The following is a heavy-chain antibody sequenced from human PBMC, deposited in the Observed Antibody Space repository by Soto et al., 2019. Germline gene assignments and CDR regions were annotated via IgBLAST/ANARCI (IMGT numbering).Heavy chain of an antibody. CDR3: ARGVYYDRSSFYRPFDS. CDR1: GFAFSTYW. D-gene: IGHD3-22*01. J-gene: IGHJ4*02. CDR2: IKEDGSEK. Sequence: EVQLVESGGGLVQPGGSLRLSCEDSGFAFSTYWMSWVRQTPGRGLEWVASIKEDGSEKRYVDSVKGRFTISRDNAKNSVSLQMSSLRAEDTAMYYCARGVYYDRSSFYRPFDSWGQGTLVTVSS. V-gene: IGHV3-7*05.